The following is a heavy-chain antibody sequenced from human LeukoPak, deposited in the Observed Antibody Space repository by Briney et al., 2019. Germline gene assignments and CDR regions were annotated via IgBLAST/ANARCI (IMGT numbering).Heavy chain of an antibody. Sequence: SETLSLTCVVYGGSFSGCYWSWIRQPPGKGLEWIGEINHSGSTNYNPSLKSRATISVDTSKNQFSLKLSSVTAADTAVYYCARSLEDAFDIWGQGTMVTVSS. CDR3: ARSLEDAFDI. CDR2: INHSGST. D-gene: IGHD5-24*01. V-gene: IGHV4-34*01. J-gene: IGHJ3*02. CDR1: GGSFSGCY.